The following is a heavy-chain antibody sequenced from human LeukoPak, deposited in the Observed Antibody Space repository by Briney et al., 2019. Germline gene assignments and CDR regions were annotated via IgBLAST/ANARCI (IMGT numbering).Heavy chain of an antibody. CDR1: GGSFSGYY. V-gene: IGHV4-34*01. CDR2: INHSGST. CDR3: ARVAAGLKYGADY. J-gene: IGHJ4*02. D-gene: IGHD1-14*01. Sequence: SETLSLTCAVYGGSFSGYYWSWIRQPPGKGLEWIGEINHSGSTNYNPSLKSRVTISVDTSKNQFSLKLSSVTAADTAVYYCARVAAGLKYGADYWGQGTLGTVSS.